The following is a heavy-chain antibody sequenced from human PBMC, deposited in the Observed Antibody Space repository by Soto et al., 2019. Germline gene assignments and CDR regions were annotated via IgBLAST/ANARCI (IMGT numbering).Heavy chain of an antibody. CDR2: IYHSGST. J-gene: IGHJ4*02. CDR1: GGSISSGGYS. D-gene: IGHD1-26*01. Sequence: SETLSLTCAVSGGSISSGGYSWSWIRQPPGKGLEWIGYIYHSGSTYYNPSLKSRVTISVDRSKNQFSLKLSSVTAADTAVYYCAREGGVGAFDYSGQGTLVTVSS. V-gene: IGHV4-30-2*01. CDR3: AREGGVGAFDY.